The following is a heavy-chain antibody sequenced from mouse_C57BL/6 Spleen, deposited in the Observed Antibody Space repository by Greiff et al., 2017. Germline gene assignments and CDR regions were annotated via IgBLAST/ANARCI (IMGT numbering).Heavy chain of an antibody. J-gene: IGHJ2*01. V-gene: IGHV1-47*01. Sequence: VKVVESGAELMKPGASVKLSCKASGYTFTAYRIEWMKQNHGKGLEWIGNFLPYNDDTKYNEKFKGKATLTVEKSSSTVYLELSRVTSDVSAVYYCAKQSIYYGDYWGQGTTLTVSS. CDR1: GYTFTAYR. D-gene: IGHD2-1*01. CDR2: FLPYNDDT. CDR3: AKQSIYYGDY.